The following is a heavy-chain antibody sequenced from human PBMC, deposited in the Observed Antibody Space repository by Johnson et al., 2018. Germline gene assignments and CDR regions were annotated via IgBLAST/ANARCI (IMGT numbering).Heavy chain of an antibody. CDR2: IKSKTDGGTT. CDR1: GFSFTNAW. J-gene: IGHJ3*02. D-gene: IGHD5-12*01. CDR3: TTDYGDSGYDSIDAFDI. Sequence: VRLVQSGGGLVKPGGSLRVSCAASGFSFTNAWMTWVRQAPGKGLEWVGRIKSKTDGGTTDYAAPVKGRFTVSRDDSKNTLYLQMNSLKNEETAVYYCTTDYGDSGYDSIDAFDIWGQGTMVTVSS. V-gene: IGHV3-15*01.